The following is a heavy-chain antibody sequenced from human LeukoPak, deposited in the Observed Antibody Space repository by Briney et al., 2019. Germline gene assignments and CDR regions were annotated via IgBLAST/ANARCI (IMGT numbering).Heavy chain of an antibody. V-gene: IGHV7-4-1*04. CDR2: INTNTGNP. CDR1: GYTFTGYY. D-gene: IGHD6-19*01. Sequence: ASVKVSCKASGYTFTGYYMHWVRQAPGQGLEWMGWINTNTGNPMYAQGFTGRFVFSLDTSVSMAYLQISSLKAEDTAVYYCAREGDSSGWLLDYWGQGILVTVSS. J-gene: IGHJ4*02. CDR3: AREGDSSGWLLDY.